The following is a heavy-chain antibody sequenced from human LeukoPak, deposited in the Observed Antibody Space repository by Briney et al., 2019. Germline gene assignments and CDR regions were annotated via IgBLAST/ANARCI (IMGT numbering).Heavy chain of an antibody. CDR1: GFTFSSSA. CDR3: AKGSGYDTDFDY. V-gene: IGHV3-23*01. Sequence: GGSLRLSCAASGFTFSSSAMSWVRQAPGKGLEWVSFISGSGDSTYYADSVKGRFTISRDNSKNTLYLQMNSLRAEDTAVYYCAKGSGYDTDFDYWGQGTLVTVSS. J-gene: IGHJ4*02. CDR2: ISGSGDST. D-gene: IGHD3-9*01.